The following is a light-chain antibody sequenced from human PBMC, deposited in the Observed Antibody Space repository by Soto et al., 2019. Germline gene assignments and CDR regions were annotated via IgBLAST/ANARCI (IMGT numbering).Light chain of an antibody. CDR1: SSDVGAYNF. Sequence: QSVLTRPASVSVSPGQSITRSCTGTSSDVGAYNFVSWHQQHPGKAPKLMIYNVYDRPSGISYRFSGSKSGNTASLTISGLQGEDEADYYCSAYTVSRTYVFGTGTKVTVL. CDR2: NVY. J-gene: IGLJ1*01. CDR3: SAYTVSRTYV. V-gene: IGLV2-14*03.